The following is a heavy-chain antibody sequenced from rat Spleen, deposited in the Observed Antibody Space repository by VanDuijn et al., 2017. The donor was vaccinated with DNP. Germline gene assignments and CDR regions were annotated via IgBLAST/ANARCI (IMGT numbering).Heavy chain of an antibody. CDR1: GFSVATYR. V-gene: IGHV2S12*01. CDR2: ISSGGST. Sequence: QVQLKESGPGLVQPSQTLSLTCTVSGFSVATYRVNWVRQPLGKGLEWIAAISSGGSTYYNSALKSRLSISRDTSKSQVFLKVNSLQTEDTAMYFCARSPMVVLYWYFDFWGPGTMVTVSS. CDR3: ARSPMVVLYWYFDF. J-gene: IGHJ1*01. D-gene: IGHD1-12*02.